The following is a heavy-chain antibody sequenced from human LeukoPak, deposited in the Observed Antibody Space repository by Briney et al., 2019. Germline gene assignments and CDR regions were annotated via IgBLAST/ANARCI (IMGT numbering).Heavy chain of an antibody. J-gene: IGHJ2*01. V-gene: IGHV4-59*08. Sequence: SETLTLTCTVSGGSIVSYYWSWIRQPPGKGLEWIGYIYYTGSTNYNPSLKSRVTISVDTSKNQFSLKLSSVTAADTAVYYCARYLAAGYFDLWGRGTLVTVSS. D-gene: IGHD6-25*01. CDR1: GGSIVSYY. CDR3: ARYLAAGYFDL. CDR2: IYYTGST.